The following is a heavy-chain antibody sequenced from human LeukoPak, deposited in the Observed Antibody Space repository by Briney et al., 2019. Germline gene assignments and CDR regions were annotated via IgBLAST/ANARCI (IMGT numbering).Heavy chain of an antibody. CDR1: GFTFSDYY. J-gene: IGHJ3*02. CDR2: ISSSGSTI. D-gene: IGHD2-2*02. V-gene: IGHV3-11*01. Sequence: GGSLRLPCAASGFTFSDYYMSWIRQAPGKGLEWVSYISSSGSTIYYADSVKGRFTISRDNAKNSLYLQMNSLRAEDTAVYYCARLYYRGAFDIWGQGTMVTVSS. CDR3: ARLYYRGAFDI.